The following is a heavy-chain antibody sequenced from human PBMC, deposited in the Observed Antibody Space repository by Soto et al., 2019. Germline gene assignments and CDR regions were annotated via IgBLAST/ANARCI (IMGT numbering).Heavy chain of an antibody. CDR3: AGQRTTVVTQAYVDH. CDR1: GESISSSSYN. Sequence: PSETLPLTCIVSGESISSSSYNWGWISQPPGKGLGGIGSIYYSGRTYYNPSFKSRVTIAVDTSKNQFSLKLTSVTDTDTAVYYCAGQRTTVVTQAYVDHWGQGALVTVSS. CDR2: IYYSGRT. V-gene: IGHV4-39*01. D-gene: IGHD2-21*02. J-gene: IGHJ4*02.